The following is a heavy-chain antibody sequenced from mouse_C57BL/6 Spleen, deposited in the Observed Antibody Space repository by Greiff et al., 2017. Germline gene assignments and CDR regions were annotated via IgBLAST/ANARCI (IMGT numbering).Heavy chain of an antibody. CDR1: GFSLTSYG. J-gene: IGHJ2*01. V-gene: IGHV2-2*01. CDR2: IWSGGST. Sequence: QVQLQQSGPGLVQPSQSLSITCTVSGFSLTSYGVHWVRQSPGKGLEWLGVIWSGGSTDYNAAFISRLSISKDNSKSQVFFKMNSLQADDTAIYYCARTTAKNYFGYWGQGTTLTVSS. CDR3: ARTTAKNYFGY.